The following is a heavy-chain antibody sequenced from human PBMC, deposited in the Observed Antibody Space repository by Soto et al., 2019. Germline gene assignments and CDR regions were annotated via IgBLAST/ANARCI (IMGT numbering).Heavy chain of an antibody. CDR1: GYTFTSYD. V-gene: IGHV1-8*01. J-gene: IGHJ6*03. CDR3: ARSLGVRGVTNYYHYYMDV. Sequence: QVQLVQSGAEVKKPGASVKVSCKASGYTFTSYDINWVRQATGQGLEWMGWMNPNSGKTGYAQKFQGRVTMTRNTSISTAYMELSSLRSEDTAVYYCARSLGVRGVTNYYHYYMDVWGKGTTVTVSS. CDR2: MNPNSGKT. D-gene: IGHD3-10*01.